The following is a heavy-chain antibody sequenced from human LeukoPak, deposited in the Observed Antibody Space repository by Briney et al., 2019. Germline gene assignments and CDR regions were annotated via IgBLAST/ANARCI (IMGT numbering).Heavy chain of an antibody. CDR1: GGSISSGDYY. Sequence: SETLSLTCTVSGGSISSGDYYWSWIRQPPGKGLEWIGYIYYSGSTYYNPSLKSRVTISVDTSKNQFSLKLSSVTAADTAVYYCASSIAAAGPFEHWGQGTQVTVSS. D-gene: IGHD6-13*01. CDR2: IYYSGST. J-gene: IGHJ1*01. V-gene: IGHV4-30-4*01. CDR3: ASSIAAAGPFEH.